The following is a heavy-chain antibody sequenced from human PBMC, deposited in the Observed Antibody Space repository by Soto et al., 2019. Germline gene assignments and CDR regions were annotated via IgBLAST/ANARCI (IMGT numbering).Heavy chain of an antibody. V-gene: IGHV3-30-3*01. CDR3: ARGYSSSSAAFDY. D-gene: IGHD6-13*01. J-gene: IGHJ4*02. Sequence: QVQLVGSGGGVVQPGRSLRLSCAASGFTFSSYAMHWVRQAPGKGLEWVAVISYDASNKYYADSVKGRFTVSRDNSKNTLYLQMNSLRAEDTAVYYCARGYSSSSAAFDYWGQGTLVTVSS. CDR2: ISYDASNK. CDR1: GFTFSSYA.